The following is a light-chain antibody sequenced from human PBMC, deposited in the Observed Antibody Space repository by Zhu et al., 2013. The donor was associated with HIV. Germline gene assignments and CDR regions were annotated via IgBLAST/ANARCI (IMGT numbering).Light chain of an antibody. CDR3: QQYGGSPRT. CDR2: GAT. J-gene: IGKJ2*02. Sequence: PGESAALSCRASQSVASNSLAWYQQKPGRAPRLLIYGATSGATDNPGRFSGSGSGTDFTLTITRLEPEDFAVYYCQQYGGSPRTFGQGTNLEIK. V-gene: IGKV3-20*01. CDR1: QSVASNS.